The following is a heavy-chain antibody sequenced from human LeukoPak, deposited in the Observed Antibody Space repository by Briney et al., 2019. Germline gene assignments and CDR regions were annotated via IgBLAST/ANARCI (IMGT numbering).Heavy chain of an antibody. Sequence: GASVKVSCKSSGYTFTGHCMHWVRQAPGQGLEWMGWINPNSGGTYYAQQFQGRVSKTRITSISTAYMEMTRLRSDDTAVYYCARETGRRVFYDSRGYLHFWGQGTLVAVSS. CDR3: ARETGRRVFYDSRGYLHF. J-gene: IGHJ4*02. D-gene: IGHD3-22*01. CDR2: INPNSGGT. CDR1: GYTFTGHC. V-gene: IGHV1-2*02.